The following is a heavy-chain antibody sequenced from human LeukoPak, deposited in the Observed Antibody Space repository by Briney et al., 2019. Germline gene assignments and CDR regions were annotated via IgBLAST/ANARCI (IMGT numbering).Heavy chain of an antibody. Sequence: SETLSLTCAVYGGSFSGYYWSWIRQPPGKGLEWIGEINHSGSTNYNPSLKSRVTISVDTSKNQFSLKLSSVTAADTAVYYCARTFGPKYYDILTGYYKGYYFDYRGQGTLVTVSS. J-gene: IGHJ4*02. CDR1: GGSFSGYY. CDR2: INHSGST. D-gene: IGHD3-9*01. V-gene: IGHV4-34*01. CDR3: ARTFGPKYYDILTGYYKGYYFDY.